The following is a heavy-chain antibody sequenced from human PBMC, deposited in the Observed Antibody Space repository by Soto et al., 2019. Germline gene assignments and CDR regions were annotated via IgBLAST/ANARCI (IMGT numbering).Heavy chain of an antibody. CDR1: GFTVSSNY. CDR2: IYSGGST. V-gene: IGHV3-66*01. D-gene: IGHD3-3*01. Sequence: GGSLRLSCPASGFTVSSNYMSWVRQAPGKGLEWVSVIYSGGSTYYADSVKGRFTISRDNSKNTLYLQMNSLRAEDTAVYYCASSLITIFDYWGQGTLVTVSS. J-gene: IGHJ4*02. CDR3: ASSLITIFDY.